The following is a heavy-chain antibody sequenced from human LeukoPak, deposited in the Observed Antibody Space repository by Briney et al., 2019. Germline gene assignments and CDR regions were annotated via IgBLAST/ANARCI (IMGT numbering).Heavy chain of an antibody. D-gene: IGHD1-26*01. Sequence: KAGGSLRLSCAASGFTFSSYSMNWVRQAPGKGLEWVSSISSSSSYTYYADSVKGRFTISRDNSKNTLYLQMNSLRAEDTAVYYCANSGSYYFDNWGQGTLVIVSS. CDR1: GFTFSSYS. J-gene: IGHJ4*02. CDR3: ANSGSYYFDN. CDR2: ISSSSSYT. V-gene: IGHV3-21*04.